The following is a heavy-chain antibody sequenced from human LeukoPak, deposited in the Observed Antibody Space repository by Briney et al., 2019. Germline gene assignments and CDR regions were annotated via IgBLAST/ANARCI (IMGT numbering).Heavy chain of an antibody. CDR3: AKADRRSITIFGVVVGDAFDI. V-gene: IGHV3-23*01. J-gene: IGHJ3*02. Sequence: GGSLRLSCAASGFTFDDYAMSWVRQAPGKGLEWVSAISGSGGSTYYADSVKGRFTISRDNSKNTLYLQMNSLRAEDTAVYYCAKADRRSITIFGVVVGDAFDIWGQGTMVTVSS. D-gene: IGHD3-3*01. CDR1: GFTFDDYA. CDR2: ISGSGGST.